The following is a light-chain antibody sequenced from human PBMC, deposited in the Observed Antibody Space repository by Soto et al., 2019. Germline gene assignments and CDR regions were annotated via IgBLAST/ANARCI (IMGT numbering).Light chain of an antibody. CDR3: QQAYGAPPT. J-gene: IGKJ1*01. V-gene: IGKV1-39*01. CDR2: AAA. Sequence: DIQMTQSPSSLSASVGDRVTITCRASQSITTYLNWYQQTSGEAPKLLIYAAARLQTGVPSRFSGSGSGTDFTLTSSSLQPEDFATYYCQQAYGAPPTFGQGTKVEIK. CDR1: QSITTY.